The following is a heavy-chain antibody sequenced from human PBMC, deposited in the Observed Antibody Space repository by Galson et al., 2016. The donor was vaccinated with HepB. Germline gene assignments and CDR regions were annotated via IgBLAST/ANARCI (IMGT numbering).Heavy chain of an antibody. CDR3: AREGGRKVDN. Sequence: SLRLSCAASGFTFSDYYMSWIRQAPGQGLEYVSYISSSGNYRNYADFVKGRFTISRDNAKNSLYLQMNSLRDEDTAVYYCAREGGRKVDNWGQGTLVTVSS. CDR1: GFTFSDYY. J-gene: IGHJ4*02. CDR2: ISSSGNYR. V-gene: IGHV3-11*06.